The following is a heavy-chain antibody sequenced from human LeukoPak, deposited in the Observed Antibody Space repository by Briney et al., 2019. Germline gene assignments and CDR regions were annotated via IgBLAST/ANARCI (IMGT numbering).Heavy chain of an antibody. CDR3: ARGVKRSSGWTHYFDY. D-gene: IGHD6-19*01. V-gene: IGHV1-46*01. CDR2: INPSGGST. Sequence: ASVKVSCKASGYTFTSNYIHWVRQAPGQGLEWMGIINPSGGSTSYAQKFQGRVTMTRDTSTSTVYMELSSLRSEDTAVYYCARGVKRSSGWTHYFDYWGQGALVTVSS. J-gene: IGHJ4*02. CDR1: GYTFTSNY.